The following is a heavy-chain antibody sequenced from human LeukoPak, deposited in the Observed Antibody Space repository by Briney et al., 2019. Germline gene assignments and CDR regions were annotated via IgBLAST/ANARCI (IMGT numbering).Heavy chain of an antibody. CDR2: MNPNSGNT. Sequence: GASVKVSCKASGYTFTSYDINWVRQATGQGLEWMGWMNPNSGNTGYAQKFQGRVTMTRNTSISTAYMELSSLRSEDTAVYYCARVRISRSRYNWNYVCFDPWGQGTLVTVSS. D-gene: IGHD1-7*01. J-gene: IGHJ5*02. V-gene: IGHV1-8*01. CDR3: ARVRISRSRYNWNYVCFDP. CDR1: GYTFTSYD.